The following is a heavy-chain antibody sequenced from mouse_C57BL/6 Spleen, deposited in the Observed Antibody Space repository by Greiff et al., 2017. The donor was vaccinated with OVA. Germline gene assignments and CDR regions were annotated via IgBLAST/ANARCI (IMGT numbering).Heavy chain of an antibody. CDR3: AKRGYGNYAMDY. D-gene: IGHD2-1*01. Sequence: VKLVESGPGLVQPSQSLSITCTVSGFSLTSYGVHWVRQSPGKGLEWLGVIWRGGSTDYNAAFMSRLSITKDNSKSQVFFKMNSLQADDTAIYYCAKRGYGNYAMDYWGQGTSVTVSS. CDR2: IWRGGST. CDR1: GFSLTSYG. J-gene: IGHJ4*01. V-gene: IGHV2-5*01.